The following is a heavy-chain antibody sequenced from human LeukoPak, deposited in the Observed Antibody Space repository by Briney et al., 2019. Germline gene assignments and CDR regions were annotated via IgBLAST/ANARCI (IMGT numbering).Heavy chain of an antibody. CDR1: GFTFSTYG. J-gene: IGHJ4*02. Sequence: PGGSLRLSCAASGFTFSTYGMAWVRQAPGKGLEWVANIKEDESAKHQADSVKGRFTISRDNAQNSVYLQMSSLRGEDTAVYYCARDVGGSLDYWGQGTLVTVSS. D-gene: IGHD1-26*01. V-gene: IGHV3-7*01. CDR3: ARDVGGSLDY. CDR2: IKEDESAK.